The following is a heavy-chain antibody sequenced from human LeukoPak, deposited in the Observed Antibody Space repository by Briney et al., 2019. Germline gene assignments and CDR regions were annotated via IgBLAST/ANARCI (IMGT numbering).Heavy chain of an antibody. CDR3: TTWWS. CDR1: GFTFSNAW. CDR2: IKSKTHGGTT. D-gene: IGHD2-15*01. J-gene: IGHJ4*02. V-gene: IGHV3-15*01. Sequence: GGSLRLSCAASGFTFSNAWMSWVRQAPGKGLEWVGRIKSKTHGGTTDYAAPVKGRFTISRDDSKNTLYLQMTSLKTEDTAVYYCTTWWSWGQGTLVPVSS.